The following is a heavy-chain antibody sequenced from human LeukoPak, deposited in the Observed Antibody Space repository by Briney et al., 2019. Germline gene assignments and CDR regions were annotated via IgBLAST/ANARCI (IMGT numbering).Heavy chain of an antibody. CDR1: GGPFSGYY. D-gene: IGHD6-19*01. CDR3: ARDFSSSGTFRAFDI. Sequence: SETLSLTCAVYGGPFSGYYWSWIRQPPGKGLEWIGEINHSGSTNYNPSLKSRVTISVDTSKNQFSLKLSSVTAADTAVYYCARDFSSSGTFRAFDIWGQGTMVTVSS. V-gene: IGHV4-34*01. CDR2: INHSGST. J-gene: IGHJ3*02.